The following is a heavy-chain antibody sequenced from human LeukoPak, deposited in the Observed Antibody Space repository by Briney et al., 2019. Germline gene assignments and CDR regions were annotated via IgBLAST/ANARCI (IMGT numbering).Heavy chain of an antibody. D-gene: IGHD1-1*01. CDR2: ISSSSSYI. V-gene: IGHV3-21*01. CDR1: GFTFSSYS. J-gene: IGHJ4*02. CDR3: ARDLSLGWNDVYFDY. Sequence: GGSLRLSCAASGFTFSSYSMNWVRQAPGKGLEWVSSISSSSSYIYYADSVKGRFTISRDNAKNSLYLQMNSLRAEDTAVYYYARDLSLGWNDVYFDYWGQGTLVTVSS.